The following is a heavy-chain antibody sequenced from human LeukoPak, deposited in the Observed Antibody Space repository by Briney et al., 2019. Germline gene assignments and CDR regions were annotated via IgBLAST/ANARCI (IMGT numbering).Heavy chain of an antibody. CDR1: GGSFSGYY. D-gene: IGHD6-13*01. CDR3: ARRVAAAGKGLDY. V-gene: IGHV4-34*01. J-gene: IGHJ4*02. Sequence: SETLSLTCAVYGGSFSGYYWSWIRQPPGKGLEWIGEINHSGSTNYNPSLKSRVTISVDTSKNQFSLKLSSVTAADTAVHYCARRVAAAGKGLDYWGQGTLVTVSS. CDR2: INHSGST.